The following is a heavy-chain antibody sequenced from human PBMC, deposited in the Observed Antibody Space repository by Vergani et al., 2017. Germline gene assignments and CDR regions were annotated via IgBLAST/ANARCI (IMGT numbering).Heavy chain of an antibody. CDR2: IQFDGSNQ. D-gene: IGHD3-16*01. V-gene: IGHV3-30*02. CDR1: GFTLSNYD. J-gene: IGHJ4*02. Sequence: QVQLVESGGGVVQRGGSLRLSCATSGFTLSNYDMQWIRQGPGKGLEFVAFIQFDGSNQYYADSVKGRFTLSRDFSKTTLYLQMNSPRTDDTATYYCAKHFMCWGRDYWCQGTQVIVSS. CDR3: AKHFMCWGRDY.